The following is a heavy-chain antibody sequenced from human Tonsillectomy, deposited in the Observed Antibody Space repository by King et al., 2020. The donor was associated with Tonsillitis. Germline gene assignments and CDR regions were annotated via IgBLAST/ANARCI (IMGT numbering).Heavy chain of an antibody. CDR2: INKDGSEK. J-gene: IGHJ4*02. Sequence: VQLVESGGGLVQPVGSLRLSCAASGFTFSNFWVGWVRQAPGKGLECVAHINKDGSEKYSVDSVKGRLTISRDNAKNPLYHQMSSLRAEDTAVYYCARMNNYAYDYWGQGTLVTVSA. D-gene: IGHD1/OR15-1a*01. CDR1: GFTFSNFW. V-gene: IGHV3-7*04. CDR3: ARMNNYAYDY.